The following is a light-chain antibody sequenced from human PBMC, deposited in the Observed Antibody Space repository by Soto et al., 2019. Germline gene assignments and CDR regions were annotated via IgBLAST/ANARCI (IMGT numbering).Light chain of an antibody. CDR1: SSDVGSYNL. CDR2: EVS. V-gene: IGLV2-23*02. J-gene: IGLJ2*01. Sequence: VLTQPASVSGSPGQSITISCTGTSSDVGSYNLVSWYQQHPGKAPKLMIYEVSKRPSGVSNRFSGSKSGNTASLTISGLQAEEGADYYCCSYAGSSPVVFGGGPQLTVL. CDR3: CSYAGSSPVV.